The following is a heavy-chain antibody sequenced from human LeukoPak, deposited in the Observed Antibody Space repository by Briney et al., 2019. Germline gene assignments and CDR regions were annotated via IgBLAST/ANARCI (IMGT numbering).Heavy chain of an antibody. CDR1: GGSISSSSYY. V-gene: IGHV4-39*07. Sequence: SETLSLTCTVSGGSISSSSYYWGWIRQPPGKGLEWIGSIYYSGSTYYNPSLKSRVTISVDTSKNRFSLKLSSVTAADTAVYYCARDEKDYFDYWGQGTLVTVSS. J-gene: IGHJ4*02. CDR3: ARDEKDYFDY. CDR2: IYYSGST.